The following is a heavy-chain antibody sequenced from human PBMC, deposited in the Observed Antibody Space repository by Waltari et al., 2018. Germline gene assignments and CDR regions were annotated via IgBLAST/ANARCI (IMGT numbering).Heavy chain of an antibody. D-gene: IGHD1-1*01. CDR1: GYSFNNYW. J-gene: IGHJ4*02. CDR3: ARHTEDDNGDD. Sequence: QLVQSGTEVKKPGESLKISCKTSGYSFNNYWIGWVRQMPGKGLEWMGIVRPENAHTRYSPSFRGQVTISSDKSISIAYLQWSSLKASDTAIYYCARHTEDDNGDDWGQGTLVTVSS. CDR2: VRPENAHT. V-gene: IGHV5-51*01.